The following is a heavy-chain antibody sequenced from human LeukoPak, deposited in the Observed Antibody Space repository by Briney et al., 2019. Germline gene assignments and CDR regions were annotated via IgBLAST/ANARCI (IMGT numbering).Heavy chain of an antibody. D-gene: IGHD4-11*01. CDR3: ARGISTTGHDY. CDR1: GYSISSGYY. Sequence: PSETLSLTCAVSGYSISSGYYWGWIRQPPGEGPEWIGSVFHTGSSYYIPSLKSRVTISVDTSKNQFSLEVSSVTAADTAIYYCARGISTTGHDYWGPGTLVTVSS. J-gene: IGHJ4*02. CDR2: VFHTGSS. V-gene: IGHV4-38-2*01.